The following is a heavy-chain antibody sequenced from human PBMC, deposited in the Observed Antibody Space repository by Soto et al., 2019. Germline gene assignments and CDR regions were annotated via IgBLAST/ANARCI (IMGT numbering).Heavy chain of an antibody. CDR2: IYPGDSDT. D-gene: IGHD2-15*01. J-gene: IGHJ6*02. CDR1: GYSFTSYW. Sequence: GESLKISCKGSGYSFTSYWIGWVRQMPGKXLEWMGIIYPGDSDTRYSPSFQGQVTISADKSISTAYLQWSSLKASDTAMYYCARSIYCSGGSCYSPYYYYGMDVWGQGTTVTVSS. V-gene: IGHV5-51*01. CDR3: ARSIYCSGGSCYSPYYYYGMDV.